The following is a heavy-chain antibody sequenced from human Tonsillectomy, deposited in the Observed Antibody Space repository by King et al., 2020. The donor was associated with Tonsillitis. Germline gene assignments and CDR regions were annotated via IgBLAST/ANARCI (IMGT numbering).Heavy chain of an antibody. Sequence: VQLVQSGAEVKKPGSSVKVSCKASGGTLSNYAISWVRQAPGQGLEWMGGIIPIFGIGKYAQKFQGRVAITADESTSTAYMALSSLRSEDTAVYYCAIDRRDCTNGVCSYAYYYYMDVWGRGTTVTVSS. CDR2: IIPIFGIG. CDR1: GGTLSNYA. J-gene: IGHJ6*03. V-gene: IGHV1-69*12. D-gene: IGHD2-8*01. CDR3: AIDRRDCTNGVCSYAYYYYMDV.